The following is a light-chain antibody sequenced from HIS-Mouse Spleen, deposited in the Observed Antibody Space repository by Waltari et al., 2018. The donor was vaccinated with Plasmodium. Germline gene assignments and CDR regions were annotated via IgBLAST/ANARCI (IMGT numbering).Light chain of an antibody. Sequence: DIQMTQSPSSLSASVGDRVTITCRASQSISTYLNWYQQKPGKAPKFLIYAASTLQSGVPSRFSGSGSGTDFILTISSLQPEDFATYYCQQSYSTWTFGQGTKVEIK. V-gene: IGKV1-39*01. CDR2: AAS. CDR1: QSISTY. J-gene: IGKJ1*01. CDR3: QQSYSTWT.